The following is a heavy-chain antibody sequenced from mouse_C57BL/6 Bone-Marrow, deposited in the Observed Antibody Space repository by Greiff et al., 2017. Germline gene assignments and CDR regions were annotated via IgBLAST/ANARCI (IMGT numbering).Heavy chain of an antibody. CDR3: ARDYYYGSSYGFFAY. V-gene: IGHV3-6*01. J-gene: IGHJ3*01. CDR1: GYSITSGYY. Sequence: EVKLQESGPGLVKPSQSLSLTCSVTGYSITSGYYWNWIRQFPGNELEWMGYISYDGSNNYNPSLKNRISITRDTSKNQFFLKLNSVTTEDTATYYCARDYYYGSSYGFFAYWGQGTLVTVSA. CDR2: ISYDGSN. D-gene: IGHD1-1*01.